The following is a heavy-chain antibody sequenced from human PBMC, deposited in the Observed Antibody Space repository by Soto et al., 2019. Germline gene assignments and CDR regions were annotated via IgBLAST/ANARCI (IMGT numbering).Heavy chain of an antibody. CDR3: ARGRNYHFDSSYNWFDP. CDR1: GGSISGGGNF. D-gene: IGHD3-22*01. V-gene: IGHV4-31*03. J-gene: IGHJ5*02. CDR2: IYYSGST. Sequence: QVHLQESGPGLVKPSQTLSLTCTVSGGSISGGGNFWSWIRHHPEKGLEWIGYIYYSGSTHYNPSLKSRVIISVDTSKNQFSLKLSSVTAADTAVYYCARGRNYHFDSSYNWFDPWGQGTLVTVSS.